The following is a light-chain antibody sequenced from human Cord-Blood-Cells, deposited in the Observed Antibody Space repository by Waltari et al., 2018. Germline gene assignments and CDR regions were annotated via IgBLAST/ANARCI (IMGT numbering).Light chain of an antibody. J-gene: IGKJ4*01. CDR1: QRVSSY. Sequence: EIVLTQSPATLSLSTGERATRSCRASQRVSSYLAWYQQKPGQAPRLLIYDGSNGSTCIPARFSGSGSGTDFTLTIVSLEPEDFAGYYCQQRSNWLTFGGGTKGEIK. CDR3: QQRSNWLT. V-gene: IGKV3-11*01. CDR2: DGS.